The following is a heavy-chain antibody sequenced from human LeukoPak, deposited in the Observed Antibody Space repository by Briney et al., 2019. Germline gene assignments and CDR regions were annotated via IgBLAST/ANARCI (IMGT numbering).Heavy chain of an antibody. CDR3: ARAGIAALDV. CDR1: GGSFRGYY. CDR2: INHSGST. Sequence: SETLSLTCAVYGGSFRGYYWSWIRQPPGKGLEWIGEINHSGSTNYNPSLKSRVTISVDTSKNQFSLKLSSVTAADTAVYYCARAGIAALDVWGKGTTVTVSS. V-gene: IGHV4-34*01. J-gene: IGHJ6*04. D-gene: IGHD6-13*01.